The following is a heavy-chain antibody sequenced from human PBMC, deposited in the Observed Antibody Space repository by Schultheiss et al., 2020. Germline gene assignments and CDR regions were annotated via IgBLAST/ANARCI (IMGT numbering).Heavy chain of an antibody. Sequence: GGSLRLSCAASGFTFSSYGMHWVRQAPGKGLEWVSSISSSSSYIYYADSVKGRFTISRDDSKNSLYLQMNSLKTEDTAVYYCASGEFDYWGQGTLVTVSS. CDR1: GFTFSSYG. CDR2: ISSSSSYI. J-gene: IGHJ4*02. CDR3: ASGEFDY. V-gene: IGHV3-21*04. D-gene: IGHD4-17*01.